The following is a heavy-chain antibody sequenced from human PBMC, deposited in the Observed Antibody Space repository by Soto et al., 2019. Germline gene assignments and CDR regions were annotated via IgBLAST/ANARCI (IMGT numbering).Heavy chain of an antibody. D-gene: IGHD2-2*01. Sequence: EVQLLESGGGLVQPGGSLRLSCAASGFTFSSYAMSWVRQAPGKGLEWVSAISGSGGSTYYAASVKGRFTISRDNSKNTLYLQMNSLRAEDTAVYYCAKDRGGYCSSTSCYSFDYWGQGTLVTVSS. V-gene: IGHV3-23*01. CDR2: ISGSGGST. CDR3: AKDRGGYCSSTSCYSFDY. CDR1: GFTFSSYA. J-gene: IGHJ4*02.